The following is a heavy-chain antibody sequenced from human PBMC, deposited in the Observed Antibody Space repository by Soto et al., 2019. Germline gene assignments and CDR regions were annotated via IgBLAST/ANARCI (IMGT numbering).Heavy chain of an antibody. V-gene: IGHV4-34*09. CDR3: ARAGGLVRAINYYGLDV. CDR2: INHSGST. Sequence: KPSETLSLTCAVYGGSFSGYYWSWIRQPPGKGLEWIGEINHSGSTNYNPSLKSRATISVDTSKNQVSLKLTSVTAADTAVYYCARAGGLVRAINYYGLDVWGRGTTVTVSS. J-gene: IGHJ6*02. CDR1: GGSFSGYY. D-gene: IGHD1-26*01.